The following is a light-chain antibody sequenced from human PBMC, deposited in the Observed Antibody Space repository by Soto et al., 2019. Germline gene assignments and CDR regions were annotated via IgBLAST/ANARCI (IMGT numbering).Light chain of an antibody. CDR1: SSDIGSSNY. V-gene: IGLV2-14*01. CDR2: EVT. J-gene: IGLJ1*01. Sequence: QSALTQPASVSGSPGQLITISCTGTSSDIGSSNYVSWYQQHPGKGPKLMIYEVTNRPSGVSHRFSGSKSGSTASLTISGLQAEDEADYYCSSYSSSSTLLYVFGSGTKLTVL. CDR3: SSYSSSSTLLYV.